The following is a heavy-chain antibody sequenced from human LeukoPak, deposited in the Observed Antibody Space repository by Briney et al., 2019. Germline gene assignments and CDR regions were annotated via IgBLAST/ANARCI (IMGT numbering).Heavy chain of an antibody. CDR2: IYTSGST. CDR3: ARGVRRYYDSSGYYFGY. V-gene: IGHV4-61*02. D-gene: IGHD3-22*01. J-gene: IGHJ4*02. Sequence: KASETLSLTCTVSGGSISSGSYYWSWIRQPAGKGLEWIGRIYTSGSTNYNPSLKSRVTISVDTSKNQFSLKLSSVTAADTAVYYCARGVRRYYDSSGYYFGYWGQGTLVTVSS. CDR1: GGSISSGSYY.